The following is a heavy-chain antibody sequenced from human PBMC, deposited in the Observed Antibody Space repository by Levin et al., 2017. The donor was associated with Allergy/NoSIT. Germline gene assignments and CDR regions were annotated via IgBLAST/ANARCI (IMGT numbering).Heavy chain of an antibody. Sequence: GGSLRLSCAASGFTFSSYWMHWVRQAPGKGLVWVSRVNGDGSTTTYADSVKGRFTISRDNARNTLYLQMNSLRAEDTAVYYCATRLAIPSSNFDYWGQGTLVTVSS. J-gene: IGHJ4*02. V-gene: IGHV3-74*03. CDR2: VNGDGSTT. CDR1: GFTFSSYW. D-gene: IGHD2-2*01. CDR3: ATRLAIPSSNFDY.